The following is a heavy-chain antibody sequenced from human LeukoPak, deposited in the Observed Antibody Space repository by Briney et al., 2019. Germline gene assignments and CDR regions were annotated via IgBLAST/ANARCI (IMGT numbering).Heavy chain of an antibody. J-gene: IGHJ4*02. CDR3: AKVPVAGTFDY. D-gene: IGHD6-19*01. Sequence: GGSLRLSCAASGFTFSSYEMNWVRQAPGKGLEWVSYISSSGSTIHYADSVKGRFTISRDNSKNTLYLQMNSLRAEDTAVYYCAKVPVAGTFDYWGQGTLVTVSS. CDR2: ISSSGSTI. CDR1: GFTFSSYE. V-gene: IGHV3-48*03.